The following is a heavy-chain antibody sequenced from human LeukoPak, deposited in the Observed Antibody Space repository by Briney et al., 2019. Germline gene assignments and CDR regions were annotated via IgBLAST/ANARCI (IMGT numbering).Heavy chain of an antibody. V-gene: IGHV3-9*01. J-gene: IGHJ4*02. Sequence: GRSLRLSCAGSGFIFKNYAMKWVRKPQGKGLEWVSGISWNSGSIDYADSLKGRFTISRDNAKNSLYLQMNSLRVEDTAFYYCAKDNRRHYTSGPNPDSLHWGQGALVTVSS. CDR1: GFIFKNYA. CDR2: ISWNSGSI. D-gene: IGHD6-19*01. CDR3: AKDNRRHYTSGPNPDSLH.